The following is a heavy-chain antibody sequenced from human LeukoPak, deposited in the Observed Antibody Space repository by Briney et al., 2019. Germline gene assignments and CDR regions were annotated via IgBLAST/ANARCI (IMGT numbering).Heavy chain of an antibody. CDR3: ARGQSSLGSPYYFDY. J-gene: IGHJ4*02. Sequence: SVKVSCKASGGTFSSYAISWVRQAPGQGLEWMGGIIPIFGTANYAQKFQGRVTITADESTSTVYMELRSLTSEDTAVYYCARGQSSLGSPYYFDYWGQGTLVTVSS. V-gene: IGHV1-69*13. CDR1: GGTFSSYA. D-gene: IGHD3-16*01. CDR2: IIPIFGTA.